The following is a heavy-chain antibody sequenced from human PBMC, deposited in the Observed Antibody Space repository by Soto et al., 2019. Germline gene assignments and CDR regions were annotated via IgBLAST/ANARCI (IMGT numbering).Heavy chain of an antibody. CDR3: ASSGGGEDY. Sequence: QVQLQESGPGLVKPSGTLSLTCAVSGGSISSSHWWSWVRQPPGKGLEWIGEIYHSGSTNYNPSPKRRGTISVDTAKNQFPLKLSCGTAADTAVYYCASSGGGEDYWGQGTLVTVSS. CDR1: GGSISSSHW. J-gene: IGHJ4*02. CDR2: IYHSGST. D-gene: IGHD3-16*01. V-gene: IGHV4-4*02.